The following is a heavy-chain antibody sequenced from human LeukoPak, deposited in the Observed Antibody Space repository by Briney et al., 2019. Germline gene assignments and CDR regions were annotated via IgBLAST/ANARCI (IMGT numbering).Heavy chain of an antibody. CDR3: AKSYSSSLNDAFDI. D-gene: IGHD6-13*01. CDR1: GFSFSSYD. J-gene: IGHJ3*02. V-gene: IGHV3-30*02. CDR2: IRYDGSDK. Sequence: GGSLRLSCEASGFSFSSYDMHWVRQAPGKGPEWVAFIRYDGSDKKYADSVKGRFTISRDNSKNTLYVQMNSLRPEDTAVYYCAKSYSSSLNDAFDIWGQGTMVTVSS.